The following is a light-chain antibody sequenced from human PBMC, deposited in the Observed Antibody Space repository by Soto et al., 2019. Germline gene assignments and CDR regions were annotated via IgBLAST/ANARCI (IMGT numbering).Light chain of an antibody. CDR2: GAT. CDR3: QQLNSYTPT. Sequence: EIVLTPSPGTLSLSPGERAALSCRASEPVSKSFLAWYQQKRGQAPRLLIHGATTRATGIPARFSGSVSGTDGTLTISRLKNEDGATYYGQQLNSYTPTFGGGTKVDIK. CDR1: EPVSKSF. V-gene: IGKV3-20*01. J-gene: IGKJ4*01.